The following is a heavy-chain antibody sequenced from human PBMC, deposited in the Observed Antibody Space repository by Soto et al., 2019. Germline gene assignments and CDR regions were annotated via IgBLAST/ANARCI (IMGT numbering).Heavy chain of an antibody. CDR3: TTGSTSTKNY. CDR1: GVTFSNAL. Sequence: GGSRRRSCSASGVTFSNALLSSVRQAPGKGLEWVGRIKSKTDGGTTDYTAPVKGRFTISRDDSKNTLYLQMNSLKIEDTAVYYCTTGSTSTKNYWGQGTLVTVSS. CDR2: IKSKTDGGTT. V-gene: IGHV3-15*01. D-gene: IGHD6-6*01. J-gene: IGHJ4*02.